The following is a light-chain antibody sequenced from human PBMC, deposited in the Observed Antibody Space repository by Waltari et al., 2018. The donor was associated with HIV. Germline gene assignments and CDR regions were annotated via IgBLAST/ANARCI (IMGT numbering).Light chain of an antibody. J-gene: IGKJ5*01. Sequence: EIVLTQSPDTLSLSPGERATLSCRASQSFSSNLAWYQQKPGQAPRLLIYGASTRATGIPARFSGSGSGTEFTLTISSLQSEDFAVYYCQQYNNWPSGTFGQGTRLEIK. CDR3: QQYNNWPSGT. CDR2: GAS. V-gene: IGKV3-15*01. CDR1: QSFSSN.